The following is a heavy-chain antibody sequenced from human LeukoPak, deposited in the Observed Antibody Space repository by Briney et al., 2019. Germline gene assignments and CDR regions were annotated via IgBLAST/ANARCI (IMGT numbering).Heavy chain of an antibody. V-gene: IGHV4-34*01. CDR1: GGSFSGYY. D-gene: IGHD3-3*01. J-gene: IGHJ4*02. CDR2: INHSGST. Sequence: PSETLSLTCAVYGGSFSGYYWSWIRQPPGKGLEWIGEINHSGSTNYNPSLKSRVTISVDTSKNQFSLKLSSVTAADTAVYYCARGPSYYDFWSGYSLGFDYWGQGTLVTVSS. CDR3: ARGPSYYDFWSGYSLGFDY.